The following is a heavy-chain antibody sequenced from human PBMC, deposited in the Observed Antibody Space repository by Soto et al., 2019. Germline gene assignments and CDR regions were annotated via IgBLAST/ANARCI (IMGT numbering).Heavy chain of an antibody. V-gene: IGHV1-18*04. J-gene: IGHJ4*02. CDR2: TSTYSSNT. CDR3: ARVTGYYDL. Sequence: QIQMVQSGAEVKQPGASVKISCKTSGYTFSSYSINWVRQAPGQGLEWMARTSTYSSNTHYAERVQGRVTVTLDKSARTAFMEMRGLTSDDTAVYFCARVTGYYDLWGQGALVTVSS. CDR1: GYTFSSYS.